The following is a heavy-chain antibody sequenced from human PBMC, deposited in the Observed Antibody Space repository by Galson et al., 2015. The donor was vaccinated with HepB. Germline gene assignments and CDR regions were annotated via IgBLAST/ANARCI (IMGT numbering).Heavy chain of an antibody. Sequence: SVKVSCKASGYTFTGYYMHWVRQAPGQGLEWMGWINPNSGGTNYAQKFQGRVTMTRDTSISTAYMELSRLRSDDTAVYYCARDRRDSSGYEDAFEIWGQGTMVTVSS. CDR3: ARDRRDSSGYEDAFEI. CDR2: INPNSGGT. CDR1: GYTFTGYY. J-gene: IGHJ3*02. D-gene: IGHD3-22*01. V-gene: IGHV1-2*02.